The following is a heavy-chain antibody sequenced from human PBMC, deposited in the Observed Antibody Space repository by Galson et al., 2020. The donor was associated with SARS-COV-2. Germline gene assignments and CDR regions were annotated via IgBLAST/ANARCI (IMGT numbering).Heavy chain of an antibody. CDR3: ARDPNGDYVGAFDD. D-gene: IGHD3-16*01. CDR2: IGGGGAYV. J-gene: IGHJ3*01. Sequence: GGSLRLSCAASGLPFSVYAMTWVRQAPGKGLEWVSSIGGGGAYVFYADSVKGRFTISRDDSRDTLYLQMNNLRADDTAVYYCARDPNGDYVGAFDDWGQGTMVTVSS. CDR1: GLPFSVYA. V-gene: IGHV3-23*01.